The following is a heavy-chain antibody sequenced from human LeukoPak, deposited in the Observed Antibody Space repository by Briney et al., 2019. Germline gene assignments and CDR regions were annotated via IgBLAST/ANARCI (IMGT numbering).Heavy chain of an antibody. CDR3: TRDPDYDSSGYRGD. CDR2: IYTSGST. Sequence: SQTLSLTCTVSGGSISSGSYYWSWIRQPAGKGLEWIGRIYTSGSTNYNPSLKSRVTISVDTSKNKFSLKLSSVTAADTAVYYCTRDPDYDSSGYRGDWGQGTLVTVSS. D-gene: IGHD3-22*01. J-gene: IGHJ4*02. CDR1: GGSISSGSYY. V-gene: IGHV4-61*02.